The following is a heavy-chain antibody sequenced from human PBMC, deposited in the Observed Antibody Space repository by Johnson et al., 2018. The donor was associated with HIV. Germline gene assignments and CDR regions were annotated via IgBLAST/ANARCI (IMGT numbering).Heavy chain of an antibody. CDR2: INWNGGTP. D-gene: IGHD3-22*01. J-gene: IGHJ3*01. CDR1: GFTFSTYA. CDR3: ARGTYYYDTSGYLTRPRAFDV. V-gene: IGHV3-64*04. Sequence: QVQLVESGGGLVQPGGSLRLSCAASGFTFSTYAMHWVRQAPGKGLEYVSGINWNGGTPVSADSLKGRFTISRDNAKNAVYLQMNSLRVEDTALYYCARGTYYYDTSGYLTRPRAFDVWGQGTTVTVSS.